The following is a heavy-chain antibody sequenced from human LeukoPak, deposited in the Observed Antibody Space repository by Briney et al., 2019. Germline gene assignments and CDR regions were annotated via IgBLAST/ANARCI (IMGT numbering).Heavy chain of an antibody. V-gene: IGHV4-38-2*01. D-gene: IGHD3-10*01. CDR2: IYHSGST. CDR1: GYSISSGYY. J-gene: IGHJ4*02. CDR3: ARSYGSGSYTFDY. Sequence: PSETLSLTCAVSGYSISSGYYWGWIRQPPGKGLEWIGSIYHSGSTYYNPSLKRRVTISVDKSKNQFSLKLSSVTAADTAVYYCARSYGSGSYTFDYWGQGTLVTVSS.